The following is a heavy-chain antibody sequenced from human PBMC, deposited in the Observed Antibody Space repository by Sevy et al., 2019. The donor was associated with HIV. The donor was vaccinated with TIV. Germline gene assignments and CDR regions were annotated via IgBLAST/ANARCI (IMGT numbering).Heavy chain of an antibody. CDR1: GGTFSSYA. J-gene: IGHJ5*02. CDR3: ARESTKDIVVVPAFDP. D-gene: IGHD2-2*01. CDR2: IIPIFGTA. Sequence: ASMKVSCKASGGTFSSYAISWVRQAPGQGLEWMGGIIPIFGTANYAQKFQGRVTITADESTSTAYMELSSLRSEDTAVYYCARESTKDIVVVPAFDPWGQGTLVTVSS. V-gene: IGHV1-69*13.